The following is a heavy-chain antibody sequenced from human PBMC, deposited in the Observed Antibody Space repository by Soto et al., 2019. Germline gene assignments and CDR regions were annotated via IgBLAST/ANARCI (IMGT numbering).Heavy chain of an antibody. CDR3: ARQQLVPPNRHYHYFMDF. CDR1: GGSISSYY. D-gene: IGHD6-6*01. V-gene: IGHV4-59*08. J-gene: IGHJ6*03. CDR2: IYYSGST. Sequence: SETLSLTCTVSGGSISSYYWSWIRQPPGKGLEWIGYIYYSGSTNYNPSLKSRVTISVDTSKNQFSLKLSSVTAADTAVYYCARQQLVPPNRHYHYFMDFRGKGSTVIVSS.